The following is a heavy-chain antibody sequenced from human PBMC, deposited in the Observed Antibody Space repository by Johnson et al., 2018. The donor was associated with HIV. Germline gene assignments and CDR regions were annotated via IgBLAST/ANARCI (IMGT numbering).Heavy chain of an antibody. CDR1: GFTVSSNY. D-gene: IGHD1-26*01. CDR2: VYSGGNT. V-gene: IGHV3-53*01. CDR3: ARPAYSGTWTDAFDI. Sequence: VQLVESGGGLVQPGGSLRLSCAASGFTVSSNYMSWVRQAPEMGLVWVSIVYSGGNTYYADSVRGRFTISRDHAKSSLYLQMNSLRAEDTALYYCARPAYSGTWTDAFDIWGQGTMVTVSS. J-gene: IGHJ3*02.